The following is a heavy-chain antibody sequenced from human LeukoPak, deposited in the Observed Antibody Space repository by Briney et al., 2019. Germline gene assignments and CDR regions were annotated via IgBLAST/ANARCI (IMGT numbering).Heavy chain of an antibody. CDR3: ARRGVTDFDY. V-gene: IGHV4-59*08. D-gene: IGHD2-21*02. J-gene: IGHJ4*02. CDR2: IYYGGST. CDR1: GDSISSYY. Sequence: SETLSLTCTVSGDSISSYYWSWIRQPPGKGLEWIGYIYYGGSTNYNPSLKSRVTISIDTSKNQFSLKLSSVTAADTAVYYCARRGVTDFDYWGQGTLVTVSS.